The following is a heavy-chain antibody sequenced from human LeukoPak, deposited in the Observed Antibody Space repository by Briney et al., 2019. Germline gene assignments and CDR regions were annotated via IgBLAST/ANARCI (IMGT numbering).Heavy chain of an antibody. CDR1: GFTFSSYG. D-gene: IGHD4-11*01. J-gene: IGHJ4*02. CDR2: IRYDGSNK. V-gene: IGHV3-30*02. CDR3: AKAGQYFVPPRDYFDY. Sequence: GGPLRLSCAASGFTFSSYGMHWVRQAPGKGLEWVAFIRYDGSNKYYADSVKGRFTISRDNSKNTLYLQMNSLRAEDTAVYYCAKAGQYFVPPRDYFDYWGQGTLATVSS.